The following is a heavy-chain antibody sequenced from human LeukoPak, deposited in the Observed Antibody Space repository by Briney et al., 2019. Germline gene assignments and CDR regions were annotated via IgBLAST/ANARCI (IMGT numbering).Heavy chain of an antibody. CDR3: ARDSNYFESSGSYYWYFDL. J-gene: IGHJ2*01. Sequence: ASVTVSCKASGGTFSSYAISWVRQAPGQGLEWMGGITPIFGTANYAQKFQGRVTITADESTSTAYMELSSLRSEDTAVYYCARDSNYFESSGSYYWYFDLWGRGTLVTVSS. V-gene: IGHV1-69*13. CDR1: GGTFSSYA. D-gene: IGHD3-22*01. CDR2: ITPIFGTA.